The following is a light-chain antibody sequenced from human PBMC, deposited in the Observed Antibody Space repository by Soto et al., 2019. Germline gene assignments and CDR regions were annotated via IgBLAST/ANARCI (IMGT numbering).Light chain of an antibody. V-gene: IGKV1-39*01. CDR1: QSISTY. J-gene: IGKJ1*01. CDR2: ATS. Sequence: DIQMTQSPSSLSASLGGRVTITCRAGQSISTYLNWYQQKPGKAPKLLIYATSSLQSGVPSRFSGSGSETDFTLTISSLQPEDFATYYCQQSYSTPRTFGQGTKVEIK. CDR3: QQSYSTPRT.